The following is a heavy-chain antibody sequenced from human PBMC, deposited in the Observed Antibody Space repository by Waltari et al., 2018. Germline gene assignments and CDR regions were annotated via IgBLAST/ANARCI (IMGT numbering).Heavy chain of an antibody. D-gene: IGHD6-13*01. J-gene: IGHJ3*02. CDR3: AKVGSSWYLDAFDI. CDR2: IIPIFGTA. V-gene: IGHV1-69*12. Sequence: QVQLVQSGAEVKKPGSSVKVSCKASGGTFSSYAISWVRQAPGQGLEWMGGIIPIFGTANYAQKFQGRVTITADESTSTAYMELSSLRAEDTAVYYCAKVGSSWYLDAFDIWGQGTMVTVSS. CDR1: GGTFSSYA.